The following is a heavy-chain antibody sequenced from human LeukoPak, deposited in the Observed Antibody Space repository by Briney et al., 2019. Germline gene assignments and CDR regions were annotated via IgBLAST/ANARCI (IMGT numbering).Heavy chain of an antibody. CDR3: ARDFRCSSTSCYSYGMDV. Sequence: GSLRLSCAASGFTFSSYAMHWVRQAPGKGLEWVAVISYDGSNKYYADSVKGRFTISRDNSKNTLYLQMNSLRAEDTAVYYCARDFRCSSTSCYSYGMDVWGQGTTVTVSS. D-gene: IGHD2-2*01. CDR1: GFTFSSYA. CDR2: ISYDGSNK. V-gene: IGHV3-30-3*01. J-gene: IGHJ6*02.